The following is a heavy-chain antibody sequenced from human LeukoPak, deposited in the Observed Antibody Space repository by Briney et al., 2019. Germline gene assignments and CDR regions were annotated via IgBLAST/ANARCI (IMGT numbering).Heavy chain of an antibody. CDR3: AYHLSYYYYGLDV. V-gene: IGHV3-74*01. J-gene: IGHJ6*02. D-gene: IGHD2-2*01. CDR1: GFTFSGYW. CDR2: INSDGSST. Sequence: GGSLRLSCAASGFTFSGYWMHWVRQAPGKGLVWVSRINSDGSSTSYADSVKGRFTISRDNAKNTLYLQMNSLRAEDTAVYYCAYHLSYYYYGLDVWGQGTTVTVSS.